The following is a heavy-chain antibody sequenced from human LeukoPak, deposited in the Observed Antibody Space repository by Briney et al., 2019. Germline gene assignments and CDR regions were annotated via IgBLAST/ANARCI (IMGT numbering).Heavy chain of an antibody. CDR1: GCTFTSYD. V-gene: IGHV1-8*01. Sequence: ASVKVSCKASGCTFTSYDINWVRQATGQGLEWMGWMNPNSGNTGYAQKFQGRVTMTRNTSISTAYMELSSLRSEDTAVYYCARLYDYSNYSYDQNWFDPWGQGTLVTVSS. CDR2: MNPNSGNT. D-gene: IGHD4-11*01. CDR3: ARLYDYSNYSYDQNWFDP. J-gene: IGHJ5*02.